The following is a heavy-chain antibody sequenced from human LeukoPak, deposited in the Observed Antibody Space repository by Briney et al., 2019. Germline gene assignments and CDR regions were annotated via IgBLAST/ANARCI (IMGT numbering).Heavy chain of an antibody. CDR1: GGSISSGSYY. CDR3: ARHYFTVTTSYFGY. Sequence: PSETLSLTCTVSGGSISSGSYYWGWIRQPPGKGLEWIGGISYIGSTYYNPSLKSRVTISVDTSKNQFSLKLSSVTAADTAVYYCARHYFTVTTSYFGYWGQGTLVTVSS. J-gene: IGHJ4*02. CDR2: ISYIGST. V-gene: IGHV4-39*01. D-gene: IGHD4-17*01.